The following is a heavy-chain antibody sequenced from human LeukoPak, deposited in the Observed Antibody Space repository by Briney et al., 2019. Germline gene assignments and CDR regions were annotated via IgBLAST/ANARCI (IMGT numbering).Heavy chain of an antibody. CDR2: VSAYNGNT. V-gene: IGHV1-18*01. Sequence: ASVKVSCKASGYIFNTYSISWVRQAPGQGLEWMGWVSAYNGNTYYVQKFQGRVTMTADTSTGTAYLELRSLRSDDTAVYYCARDPRGGWSNFDYWGQGTQVTVSS. D-gene: IGHD6-19*01. CDR1: GYIFNTYS. CDR3: ARDPRGGWSNFDY. J-gene: IGHJ4*02.